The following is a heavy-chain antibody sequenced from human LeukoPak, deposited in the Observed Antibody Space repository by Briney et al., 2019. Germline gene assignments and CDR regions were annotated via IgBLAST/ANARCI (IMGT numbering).Heavy chain of an antibody. D-gene: IGHD2-15*01. J-gene: IGHJ4*02. V-gene: IGHV4-30-2*01. Sequence: SQTLSLTCAVSGGSISSGGYSWSWIRQPPGKGLEWIGYIYHSGSTYYNPSLKSRVTISVGRSKSQFSLKLSSVTAADTAVYYCARVSASGGSWGNFDYWGQGTLVTVSS. CDR3: ARVSASGGSWGNFDY. CDR2: IYHSGST. CDR1: GGSISSGGYS.